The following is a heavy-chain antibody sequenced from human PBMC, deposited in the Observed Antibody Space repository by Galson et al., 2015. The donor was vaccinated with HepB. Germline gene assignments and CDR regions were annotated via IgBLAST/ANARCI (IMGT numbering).Heavy chain of an antibody. J-gene: IGHJ4*02. CDR2: IYPGDSDT. Sequence: QSGAEVKKPGESLKISCQGSGYSFTNYWIGWVRQMPGKGLQWMGIIYPGDSDTRYNPSFQGQVTISADKSISTTYLQWSSLQASDSAMYYCVRARYSSSQIDYWGQGTLVTVSS. CDR1: GYSFTNYW. D-gene: IGHD6-13*01. V-gene: IGHV5-51*03. CDR3: VRARYSSSQIDY.